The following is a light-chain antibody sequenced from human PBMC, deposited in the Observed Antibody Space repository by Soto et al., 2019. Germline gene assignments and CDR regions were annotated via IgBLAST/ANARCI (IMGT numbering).Light chain of an antibody. Sequence: LTQPPSASGTPGQRVTISCSGSSSNIGSNTVNWYQQLPGTAPKLLIHSNNQRPSGVPDRFSGSKSGTSASLAISGLQSEDEADYYCAAWDDSLNGLYVFGTGTKVTVL. CDR2: SNN. CDR3: AAWDDSLNGLYV. CDR1: SSNIGSNT. J-gene: IGLJ1*01. V-gene: IGLV1-44*01.